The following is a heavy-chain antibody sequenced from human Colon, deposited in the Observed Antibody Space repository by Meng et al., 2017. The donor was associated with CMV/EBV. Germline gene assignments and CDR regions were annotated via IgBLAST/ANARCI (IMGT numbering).Heavy chain of an antibody. Sequence: GGSLRLSCAASGFIFNNYDIHWVRQAPGKGLEWVALIRYDGSLKYYAASVKGRFAISRDKSKNTLYLQMNSLRLDDTAVYYCARRGYVEVDSSGYTIYHYGMDLWGQGTTVTVSS. J-gene: IGHJ6*02. CDR3: ARRGYVEVDSSGYTIYHYGMDL. CDR2: IRYDGSLK. V-gene: IGHV3-30*02. CDR1: GFIFNNYD. D-gene: IGHD3-22*01.